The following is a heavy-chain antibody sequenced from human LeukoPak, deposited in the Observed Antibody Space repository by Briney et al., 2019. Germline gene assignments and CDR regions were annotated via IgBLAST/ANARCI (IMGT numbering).Heavy chain of an antibody. D-gene: IGHD1-26*01. J-gene: IGHJ4*02. CDR3: ARGIVGATRRVPYFDH. Sequence: GSLRLSCAASGFTFSSYAMHWVRQAPGKGLEYVSAISSNGGSTYYANSVKGRFTISRDNSKNTLYLQMGSLRAEDMAVYYCARGIVGATRRVPYFDHWGQGTLVTVSS. V-gene: IGHV3-64*01. CDR1: GFTFSSYA. CDR2: ISSNGGST.